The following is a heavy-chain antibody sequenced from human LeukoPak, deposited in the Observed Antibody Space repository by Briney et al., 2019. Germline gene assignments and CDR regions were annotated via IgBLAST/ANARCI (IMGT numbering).Heavy chain of an antibody. D-gene: IGHD6-19*01. CDR1: GGSISSSSYY. Sequence: SETLFLTCTVSGGSISSSSYYWGWLRQPPGKGLEWIGCIYYSGSAFYNPSLKSRVTLSVDTSKNQFSLKLTSVTAADTAVYYCARLAVVFDSWGQGTLVTVSS. CDR2: IYYSGSA. V-gene: IGHV4-39*01. J-gene: IGHJ4*02. CDR3: ARLAVVFDS.